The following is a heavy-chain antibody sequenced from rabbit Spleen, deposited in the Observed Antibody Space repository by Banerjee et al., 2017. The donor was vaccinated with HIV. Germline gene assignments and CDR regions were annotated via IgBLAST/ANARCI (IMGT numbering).Heavy chain of an antibody. CDR1: GFSFSSSYY. Sequence: QEQLEESGGGLVQPEGSLTLTCKASGFSFSSSYYLCWVCQAPGKGLEWIACIYAGSTGNTVYASWAKGRFTISKTSSTTVTLQLNSLTVADTATYFCARSDGVVYGYGMTMWGQGTLVTVS. CDR3: ARSDGVVYGYGMTM. D-gene: IGHD6-1*01. CDR2: IYAGSTGNT. J-gene: IGHJ6*01. V-gene: IGHV1S45*01.